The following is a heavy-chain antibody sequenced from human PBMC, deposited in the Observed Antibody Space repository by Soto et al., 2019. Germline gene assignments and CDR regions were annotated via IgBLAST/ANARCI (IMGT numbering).Heavy chain of an antibody. V-gene: IGHV3-30*03. D-gene: IGHD2-21*01. Sequence: GGSLRLSCAASGFTFSTYGMHWVRQAPGKGLEWVAVISKDGSVKYHADSVKGRFTISRDNSQNTLYLQMNSLRAEDTAVYYCAGEVASGYWGQGTLVTVSS. J-gene: IGHJ4*02. CDR1: GFTFSTYG. CDR3: AGEVASGY. CDR2: ISKDGSVK.